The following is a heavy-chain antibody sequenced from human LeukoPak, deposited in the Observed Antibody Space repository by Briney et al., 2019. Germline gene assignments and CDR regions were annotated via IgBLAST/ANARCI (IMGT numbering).Heavy chain of an antibody. J-gene: IGHJ3*02. D-gene: IGHD2-15*01. V-gene: IGHV1-2*04. CDR2: INPNSGGT. CDR1: GYTFTGYY. Sequence: GASVKVSCKASGYTFTGYYMHWVRQAPGQGLEWMGWINPNSGGTNYAQKFQGWVTMTRDTSISTAYMELSRLRSDDTAVYYRARESCSGGSCYSFGLGAFDIWGQGTMVTVSS. CDR3: ARESCSGGSCYSFGLGAFDI.